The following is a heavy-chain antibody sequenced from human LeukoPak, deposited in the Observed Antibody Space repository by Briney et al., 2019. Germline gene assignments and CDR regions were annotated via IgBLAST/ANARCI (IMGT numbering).Heavy chain of an antibody. Sequence: ASVKVSCKASGGTFSSYAISWVRQAPGQGLEWMGGIIPIFGTANYAQKFQGRVTITADKSTSTAYMELSSLRSEDTAVYYCARGRASSSWYWWFDPWGQGTLVTVSS. J-gene: IGHJ5*02. D-gene: IGHD6-13*01. CDR2: IIPIFGTA. V-gene: IGHV1-69*06. CDR3: ARGRASSSWYWWFDP. CDR1: GGTFSSYA.